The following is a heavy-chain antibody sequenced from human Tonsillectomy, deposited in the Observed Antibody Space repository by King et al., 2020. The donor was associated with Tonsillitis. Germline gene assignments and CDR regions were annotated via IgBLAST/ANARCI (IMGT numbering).Heavy chain of an antibody. J-gene: IGHJ4*02. CDR1: GGSISSSSYY. CDR3: ARGSRLVIYYFDY. Sequence: QLHESGPGLVKPSETLSLTCTVSGGSISSSSYYWGWIRQPPGKGLEWIGSIYYSGSTYYNPSLKSRVTMSVDTSNNQFSLKLSSVTAADTAVYYCARGSRLVIYYFDYWGQGTLVTVSS. V-gene: IGHV4-39*01. CDR2: IYYSGST. D-gene: IGHD2-21*01.